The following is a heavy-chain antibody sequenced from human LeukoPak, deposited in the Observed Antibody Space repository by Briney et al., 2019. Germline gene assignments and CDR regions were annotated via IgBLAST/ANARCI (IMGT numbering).Heavy chain of an antibody. CDR2: IYTSGST. J-gene: IGHJ3*02. V-gene: IGHV4-61*02. D-gene: IGHD3-10*01. CDR3: ARTGDPYGSGRVDAFDI. Sequence: PSETLSLTCTVSGGSISSGSYYWSWIRQPAGKGLEWIGRIYTSGSTYYNPSLKSRVTISVDRSKNQFSLKLSSVTAADTAVYYCARTGDPYGSGRVDAFDIWGQGTMVTVSS. CDR1: GGSISSGSYY.